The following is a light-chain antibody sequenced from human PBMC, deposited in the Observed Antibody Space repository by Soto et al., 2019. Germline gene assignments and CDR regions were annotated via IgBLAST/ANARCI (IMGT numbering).Light chain of an antibody. Sequence: DIQMTQSPSTLSASVGDRVTITCRASQTIDNWLAWYQQIPGKAPNLLIYKVSSLDSGVPSRFSGSGSGTEFTLTITGLQPEDFGTYYCQQSSITPRSFGQGTKVEI. CDR1: QTIDNW. V-gene: IGKV1-5*03. J-gene: IGKJ1*01. CDR3: QQSSITPRS. CDR2: KVS.